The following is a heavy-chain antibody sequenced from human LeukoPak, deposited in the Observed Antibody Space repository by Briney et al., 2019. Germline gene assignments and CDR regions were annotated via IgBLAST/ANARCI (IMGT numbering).Heavy chain of an antibody. Sequence: SETLCLTCTVSGGSISDYYWTWIRQPPGKGLEWIGYIYYSGSTNYNPSLKSRVTISVDTSKNQFSLKLSSVTAADTAVYYCARVGTWGLYYYYYMDVWGKGTTVTTSS. D-gene: IGHD3-16*01. CDR3: ARVGTWGLYYYYYMDV. V-gene: IGHV4-59*01. CDR1: GGSISDYY. J-gene: IGHJ6*03. CDR2: IYYSGST.